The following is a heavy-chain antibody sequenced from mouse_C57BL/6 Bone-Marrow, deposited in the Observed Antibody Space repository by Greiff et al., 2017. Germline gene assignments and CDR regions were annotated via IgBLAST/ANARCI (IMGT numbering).Heavy chain of an antibody. CDR3: ARGGYYGNYWFAY. CDR2: ISNGGGST. V-gene: IGHV5-12*01. J-gene: IGHJ3*01. D-gene: IGHD2-1*01. Sequence: EVQLQESGGGLVQPGGSLKLSCAASGFTFSDYYMYWVRQTPEKRLEWVAYISNGGGSTYYPDTVKGRFTISRDNAKNTLYLQMSRLKSEDTAMYYCARGGYYGNYWFAYWGQGTLVTVSA. CDR1: GFTFSDYY.